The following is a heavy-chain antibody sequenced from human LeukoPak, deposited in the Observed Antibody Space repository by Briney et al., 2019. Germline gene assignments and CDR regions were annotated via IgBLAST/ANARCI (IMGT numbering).Heavy chain of an antibody. CDR3: ARQIASAGTAGFDF. D-gene: IGHD6-13*01. J-gene: IGHJ4*02. CDR1: GGTISSYY. CDR2: IYSTGST. V-gene: IGHV4-4*07. Sequence: SETLSLTCTASGGTISSYYWSWVRQPAGKGLEWIGRIYSTGSTNYNPSLKRRVTMSVATSKNQFSLRLRSVTAADTAVYYCARQIASAGTAGFDFWGQGALVTVSS.